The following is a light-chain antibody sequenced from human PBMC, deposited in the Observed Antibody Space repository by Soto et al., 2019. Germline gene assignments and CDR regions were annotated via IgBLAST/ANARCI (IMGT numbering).Light chain of an antibody. J-gene: IGLJ3*02. CDR1: STDVGDSNH. CDR3: YSYTSSRNWV. CDR2: EVS. Sequence: QSALTQPASVSGSPGQSITISCTGTSTDVGDSNHVSWYQHHPGKAPKLIIYEVSNRPSGVSNRFSGSKSGNTASLTISGLQAEDEADYYCYSYTSSRNWVFGGGTKLTVL. V-gene: IGLV2-14*01.